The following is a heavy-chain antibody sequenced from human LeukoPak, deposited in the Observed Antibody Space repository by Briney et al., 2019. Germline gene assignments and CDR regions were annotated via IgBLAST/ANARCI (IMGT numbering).Heavy chain of an antibody. CDR1: GGSISSSSYY. CDR2: IYYSGST. V-gene: IGHV4-39*01. D-gene: IGHD2-2*01. CDR3: AILGYCSSTSCSLHHFDY. J-gene: IGHJ4*02. Sequence: SETLSLTCTVSGGSISSSSYYWGWIRQPPGKGLEWIGSIYYSGSTYYNPSLKSRVTISVDTSKNQFSLKLSSVTAADTAVYYCAILGYCSSTSCSLHHFDYWGQGTLVTVSS.